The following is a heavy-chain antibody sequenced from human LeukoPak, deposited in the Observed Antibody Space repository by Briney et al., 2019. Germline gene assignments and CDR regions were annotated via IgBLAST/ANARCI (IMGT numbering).Heavy chain of an antibody. Sequence: GGSLRLSCAASGFTFSDYYMSWIRQAPGKGLEWVGFIRSKGYGGTTEYAASVKGRFTISRDDSKSIAYLQMNSLKTEDTAVYYCSSSSWYGNRYFDYWGQGTLVTVSS. D-gene: IGHD6-13*01. J-gene: IGHJ4*02. CDR1: GFTFSDYY. CDR2: IRSKGYGGTT. V-gene: IGHV3-49*03. CDR3: SSSSWYGNRYFDY.